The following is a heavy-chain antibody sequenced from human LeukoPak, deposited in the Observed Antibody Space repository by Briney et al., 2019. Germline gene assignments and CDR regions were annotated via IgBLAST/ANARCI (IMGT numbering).Heavy chain of an antibody. V-gene: IGHV3-48*04. J-gene: IGHJ6*03. D-gene: IGHD6-13*01. Sequence: PGGSLRVSCAASEFTFVRYAMNWVRQAPGKGLEWVSYISSSSFKIGYPDSVKGRFTISTDNSKNSLYLQMDSLRVEDTAVYYCVRDPSYGSSWYYYMDVWGKGTTVTVSS. CDR1: EFTFVRYA. CDR2: ISSSSFKI. CDR3: VRDPSYGSSWYYYMDV.